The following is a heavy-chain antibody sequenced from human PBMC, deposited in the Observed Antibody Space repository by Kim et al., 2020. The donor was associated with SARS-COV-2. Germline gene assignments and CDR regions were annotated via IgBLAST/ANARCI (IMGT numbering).Heavy chain of an antibody. Sequence: SETLSITCTVSGGSISSYYWSWIRQPPGKGLEWIGYIHYSGSTNYNPSLKSRVTISVDTSKNQYSLKLSSVTAADTAVYYCARDFMMTFGGVEPYYYYYGTDDWGQGTTVTVSS. J-gene: IGHJ6*02. D-gene: IGHD3-16*01. CDR1: GGSISSYY. V-gene: IGHV4-59*01. CDR3: ARDFMMTFGGVEPYYYYYGTDD. CDR2: IHYSGST.